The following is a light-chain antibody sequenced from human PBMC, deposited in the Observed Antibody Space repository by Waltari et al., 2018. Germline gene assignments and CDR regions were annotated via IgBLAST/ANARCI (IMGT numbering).Light chain of an antibody. V-gene: IGKV3-20*01. CDR1: QSVGRY. J-gene: IGKJ1*01. CDR3: QKYVNLPAT. CDR2: DAS. Sequence: EIVLTQSPGTLSLSPGERATLPCRASQSVGRYLAWYQQKPGQAPRLLIHDASTRATGIPDRFSGSGSGTDFSLTISRLESEDFAVYYCQKYVNLPATFGQGTKVEIK.